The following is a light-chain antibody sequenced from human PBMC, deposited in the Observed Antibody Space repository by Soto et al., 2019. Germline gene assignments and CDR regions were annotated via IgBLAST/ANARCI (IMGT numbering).Light chain of an antibody. J-gene: IGKJ1*01. CDR2: AAS. V-gene: IGKV1-27*01. CDR3: QMYNSAPQGT. CDR1: QGISNY. Sequence: DIQMTQSPSSLSASVGDRVTITCRASQGISNYLAWYQQKPGKVPKLLIYAASTLQSGVPSRFSGSGSGTDFTLTISSLQPEDVATYYCQMYNSAPQGTFGQGTKVEIK.